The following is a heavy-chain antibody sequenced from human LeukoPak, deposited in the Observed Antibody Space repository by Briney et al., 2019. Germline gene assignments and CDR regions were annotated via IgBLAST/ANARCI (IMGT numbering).Heavy chain of an antibody. J-gene: IGHJ3*02. D-gene: IGHD5-18*01. CDR2: IYYSGST. CDR1: GGSISSYY. Sequence: SETLSLTCTVSGGSISSYYWSWIRQPPGKGLEWLGYIYYSGSTNYNPSLKSRVTISVDTSKNQFSLKLSSVTAADTAVYYCARGYSYGQKPFNDIWGQGTMVTVSS. CDR3: ARGYSYGQKPFNDI. V-gene: IGHV4-59*01.